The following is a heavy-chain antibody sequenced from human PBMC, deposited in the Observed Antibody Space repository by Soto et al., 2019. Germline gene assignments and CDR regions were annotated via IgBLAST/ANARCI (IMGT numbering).Heavy chain of an antibody. CDR3: ARQDRGCGGDCYPSVSWFDP. CDR2: IIPIFGTA. J-gene: IGHJ5*02. Sequence: QVQLVQSGAEVKKPGSSVKVSCKASGGTFSSYAISWVRQAPGQGLEWMGGIIPIFGTANYAQKFQGRVTINAHESTSTYYMELSSLRSEDTAVYYCARQDRGCGGDCYPSVSWFDPWGQGTLVTVSS. CDR1: GGTFSSYA. V-gene: IGHV1-69*12. D-gene: IGHD2-21*02.